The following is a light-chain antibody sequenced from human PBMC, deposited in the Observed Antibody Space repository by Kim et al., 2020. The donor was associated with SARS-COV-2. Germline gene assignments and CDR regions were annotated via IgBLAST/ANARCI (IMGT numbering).Light chain of an antibody. CDR2: AKN. Sequence: ALGQTVRITCQGESIRSYYATWYLQKPGQAPVVVIYAKNIRPSGIPDRFSGSTSGNTASLTITGAQAEDEGDYYCNARDNSGNHLVFGGGTQLTVL. V-gene: IGLV3-19*01. CDR3: NARDNSGNHLV. CDR1: SIRSYY. J-gene: IGLJ3*02.